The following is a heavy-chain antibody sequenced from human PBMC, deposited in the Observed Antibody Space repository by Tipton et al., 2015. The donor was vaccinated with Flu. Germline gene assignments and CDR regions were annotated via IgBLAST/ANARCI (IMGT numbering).Heavy chain of an antibody. D-gene: IGHD3-22*01. V-gene: IGHV4-38-2*01. CDR2: VHQTGST. Sequence: TLSLTCSVSGDSIGSPYFWGWIRQPPGKGLEWIGNVHQTGSTYYDPSLRSRITITVDRPKNHFSLRLTSVTAADTAIYYCVRFVGPHYYDSSYGDYFDPWGQGALVTVSS. CDR3: VRFVGPHYYDSSYGDYFDP. CDR1: GDSIGSPYF. J-gene: IGHJ5*02.